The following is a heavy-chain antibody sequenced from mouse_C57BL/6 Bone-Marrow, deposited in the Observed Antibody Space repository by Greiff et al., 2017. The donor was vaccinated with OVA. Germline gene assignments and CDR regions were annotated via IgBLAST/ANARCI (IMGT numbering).Heavy chain of an antibody. CDR1: GYTFTSYW. D-gene: IGHD1-1*01. J-gene: IGHJ1*03. V-gene: IGHV1-64*01. CDR3: AREGSGGSAWYFDV. CDR2: IHPNSGST. Sequence: QVQLQQPGAELVKPGASVKLSCKASGYTFTSYWMHWVKQRPGQGLEWIGMIHPNSGSTNYNEKFKSKATLTVDKSSSTAYMQLSSLTSEDSAVYYCAREGSGGSAWYFDVWGTGTTVTVSS.